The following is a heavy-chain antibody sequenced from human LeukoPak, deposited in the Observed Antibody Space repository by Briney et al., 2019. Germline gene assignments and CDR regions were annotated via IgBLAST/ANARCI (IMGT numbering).Heavy chain of an antibody. CDR1: GGSISSHY. J-gene: IGHJ5*02. Sequence: SETLSLTCTVSGGSISSHYWSWIRQPPGKGLEWIGYIYYSGSTNYNPSLKSRVTISVDTSKNQFSLKLSSVTAADTAVYYCASRAGTVPWGQGTLVTVSS. D-gene: IGHD6-13*01. CDR3: ASRAGTVP. V-gene: IGHV4-59*11. CDR2: IYYSGST.